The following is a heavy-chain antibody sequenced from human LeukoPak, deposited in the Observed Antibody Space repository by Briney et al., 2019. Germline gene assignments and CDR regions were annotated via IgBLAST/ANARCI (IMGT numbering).Heavy chain of an antibody. CDR3: ARDVTLFAQLDI. CDR1: GFTFSSYS. Sequence: GGSLRLSCAASGFTFSSYSMNWVRQAPGKGLEWVSSISSSSSYIYYADSVKGRFTISRDNAKNSLYLQMSSLRAEDTAVYYCARDVTLFAQLDIWGQGTMVTVSS. CDR2: ISSSSSYI. D-gene: IGHD2-21*01. V-gene: IGHV3-21*01. J-gene: IGHJ3*02.